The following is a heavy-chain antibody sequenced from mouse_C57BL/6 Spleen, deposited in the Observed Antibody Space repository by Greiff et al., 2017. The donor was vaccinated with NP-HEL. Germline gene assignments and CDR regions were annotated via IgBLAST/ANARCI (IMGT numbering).Heavy chain of an antibody. D-gene: IGHD2-3*01. CDR3: ARRGDGYKDY. Sequence: QVQLKQSGAELVKPGASVKISCKASGYAFSSYWMNWVKQRPGKGLEWIGQIYPGDGDTNYTGKFKGKATLTADKTSSTAYMQLSSLTSEDAAVYFCARRGDGYKDYWGQGTTLTVSS. V-gene: IGHV1-80*01. J-gene: IGHJ2*01. CDR1: GYAFSSYW. CDR2: IYPGDGDT.